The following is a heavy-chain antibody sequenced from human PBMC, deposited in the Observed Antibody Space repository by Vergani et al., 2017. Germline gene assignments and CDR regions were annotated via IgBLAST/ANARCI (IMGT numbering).Heavy chain of an antibody. Sequence: QVQLVQSGAEVKKPGSSVKVSCKASGGTFSSYAISWVRQAPGQGLEWMGRIIPIFGTANYAQKFQGRVTITADESTSTAYMELSSLRSEDTAVYYCAGLGDPPAAMLYNWFDPWGQGTLVTVSS. D-gene: IGHD2-2*01. CDR2: IIPIFGTA. CDR1: GGTFSSYA. V-gene: IGHV1-69*18. J-gene: IGHJ5*02. CDR3: AGLGDPPAAMLYNWFDP.